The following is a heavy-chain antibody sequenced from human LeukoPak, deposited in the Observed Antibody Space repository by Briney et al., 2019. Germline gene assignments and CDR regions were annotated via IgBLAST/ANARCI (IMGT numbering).Heavy chain of an antibody. D-gene: IGHD2-2*01. CDR2: IYTSGST. J-gene: IGHJ6*03. CDR3: ARDSVNIVVVPAAIVDPYYYYMDV. CDR1: GGSISSYY. Sequence: SETLSLTCTVSGGSISSYYWSWIRQPAGKGLEWIGRIYTSGSTNYNPSPKSRVTISVDKSKNQFSLKLSSVTAADTAVYYCARDSVNIVVVPAAIVDPYYYYMDVWGKGTTVTVPS. V-gene: IGHV4-4*07.